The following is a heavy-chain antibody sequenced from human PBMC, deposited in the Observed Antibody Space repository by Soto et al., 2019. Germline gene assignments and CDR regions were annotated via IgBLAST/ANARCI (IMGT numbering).Heavy chain of an antibody. CDR3: ATSYGSGYRAFDY. CDR2: INPILSMS. V-gene: IGHV1-69*02. Sequence: QVQLVQSGAEVKRPGSSVKVSCKASGDTFAFYSINWVRQAPGLGLECMGRINPILSMSNYAQRFQGRVTMTADKSTSTAYMVLNSLRSEDTAIYYCATSYGSGYRAFDYWGQGALVTVSS. D-gene: IGHD3-10*01. J-gene: IGHJ4*02. CDR1: GDTFAFYS.